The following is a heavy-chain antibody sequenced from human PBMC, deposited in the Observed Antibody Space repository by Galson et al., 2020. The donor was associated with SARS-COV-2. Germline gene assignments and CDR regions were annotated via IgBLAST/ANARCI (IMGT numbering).Heavy chain of an antibody. J-gene: IGHJ4*02. CDR2: ISGGHTT. V-gene: IGHV3-23*01. D-gene: IGHD2-21*01. Sequence: GESLKISCAASGFTFSSFAVSWVRQAPAKGLELVSAISGGHTTYYADSVKGRFTISRDNARNTVSLEMSSLRVEDTAVYYCARAAYCGGDCASTFDDSSPPFVWGQGSLVTVSS. CDR3: ARAAYCGGDCASTFDDSSPPFV. CDR1: GFTFSSFA.